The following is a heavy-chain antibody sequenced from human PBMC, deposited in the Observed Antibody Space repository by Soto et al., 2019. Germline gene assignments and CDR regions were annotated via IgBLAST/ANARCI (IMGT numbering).Heavy chain of an antibody. CDR1: GFTFGSYW. J-gene: IGHJ4*02. V-gene: IGHV3-74*01. CDR2: ISPDGTST. D-gene: IGHD3-16*01. CDR3: ARDGGGLAH. Sequence: GRSLRLSCAASGFTFGSYWMHWVRQAPGKGLVWVSRISPDGTSTSNADSVKGRFTISRDNTKNTLHLQMDSLRVEDTAVYYCARDGGGLAHWGQGTLVTVSS.